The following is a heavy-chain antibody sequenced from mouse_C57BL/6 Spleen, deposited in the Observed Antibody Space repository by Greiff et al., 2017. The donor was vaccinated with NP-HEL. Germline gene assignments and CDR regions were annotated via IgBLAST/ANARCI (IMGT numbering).Heavy chain of an antibody. CDR3: ANYDFAY. V-gene: IGHV1-59*01. J-gene: IGHJ3*01. D-gene: IGHD2-4*01. CDR2: IDPSDSYT. CDR1: GYTFTSYW. Sequence: QVQLQQPGAELVRPGTSVKLSCKASGYTFTSYWMHWVKQRPGQGLEWIGVIDPSDSYTNYNQKFKGKATLTVDTSSSTAYMQLSSLTSEDSAVYYCANYDFAYWGQGTLVTVSA.